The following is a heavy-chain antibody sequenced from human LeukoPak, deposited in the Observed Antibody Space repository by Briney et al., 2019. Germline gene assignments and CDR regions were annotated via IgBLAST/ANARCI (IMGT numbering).Heavy chain of an antibody. CDR1: GGSISSYY. V-gene: IGHV4-59*01. D-gene: IGHD6-19*01. J-gene: IGHJ6*04. CDR3: ARGSSSGWFLGDV. Sequence: SETLSLTCTVSGGSISSYYWNWIRQPPGKGLEWIGYIYYSGSTSYNPSLKSRVTISVDTSKNQFSLKLSSVTAADTAVYHCARGSSSGWFLGDVWGKGTTVTISS. CDR2: IYYSGST.